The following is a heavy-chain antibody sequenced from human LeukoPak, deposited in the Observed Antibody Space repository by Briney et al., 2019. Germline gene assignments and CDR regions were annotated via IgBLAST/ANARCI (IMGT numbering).Heavy chain of an antibody. CDR2: IYTSGST. CDR1: GGSLSSYY. D-gene: IGHD3-22*01. CDR3: ARDDYYDSSGYYPFAY. V-gene: IGHV4-4*07. J-gene: IGHJ4*02. Sequence: SETLSLTCTVSGGSLSSYYWSWIRQPAGKGLEWIGRIYTSGSTNYNPSLKSRVTMSVDTSKNQFSLKLSSVTAADTAVYYCARDDYYDSSGYYPFAYWGQGTLATVSS.